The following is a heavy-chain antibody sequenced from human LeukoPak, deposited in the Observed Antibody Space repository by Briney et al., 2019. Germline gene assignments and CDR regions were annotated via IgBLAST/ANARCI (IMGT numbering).Heavy chain of an antibody. J-gene: IGHJ5*02. V-gene: IGHV1-69*10. CDR2: IIPIFGIA. CDR1: GGTFSSYA. D-gene: IGHD6-13*01. Sequence: ASVKVSCKASGGTFSSYAISWVRQAPGQGLEWMGRIIPIFGIANYPQKFQGRVTITADKSTSTAYMELSSLRSEDTAVYYCARYMWDISSSWDRKWFDPWGQGTLVTVSS. CDR3: ARYMWDISSSWDRKWFDP.